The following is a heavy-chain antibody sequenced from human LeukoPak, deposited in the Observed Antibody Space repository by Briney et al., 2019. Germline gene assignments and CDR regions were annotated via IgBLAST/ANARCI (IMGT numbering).Heavy chain of an antibody. V-gene: IGHV4-39*07. CDR2: ISYSGTT. CDR3: ARESITAALFDY. D-gene: IGHD6-13*01. J-gene: IGHJ4*02. Sequence: PSETLSLTCTVSGGSIGRSNYYWGWIRQPPGKGLEWIGSISYSGTTCHSPSLRSRVTISVDTSKNQFSLNLSSVTAADTAAYYCARESITAALFDYWGQGILVTVSS. CDR1: GGSIGRSNYY.